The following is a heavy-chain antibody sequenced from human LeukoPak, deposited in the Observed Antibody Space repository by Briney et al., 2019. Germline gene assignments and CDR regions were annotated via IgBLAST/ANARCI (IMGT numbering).Heavy chain of an antibody. J-gene: IGHJ4*02. V-gene: IGHV4-31*03. CDR1: GGSLSSGGYY. CDR2: IYYSGST. D-gene: IGHD4-11*01. Sequence: SQTLSLTCTVSGGSLSSGGYYWRWLRQHPGTGLEWIGYIYYSGSTYYNPSLKSRVTISVDTSKNPFSLKLSSLTAADTAVYYCATAELYSNPFDYWGQGTLVTVSS. CDR3: ATAELYSNPFDY.